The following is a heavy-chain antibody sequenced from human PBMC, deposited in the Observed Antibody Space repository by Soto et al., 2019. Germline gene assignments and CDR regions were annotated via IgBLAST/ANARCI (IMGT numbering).Heavy chain of an antibody. Sequence: QVQLVQSGAEVKKPGASVKVSCKASGYTFTSYGISWVRQAXXXGLEWMGWISAYNGNTNYAQKLQGRVTMTTDTSTSXAXMXXRSLXXDXTAVYYCARDLAVGLVDYWGQGTLVTVSS. D-gene: IGHD6-19*01. CDR2: ISAYNGNT. V-gene: IGHV1-18*01. CDR3: ARDLAVGLVDY. J-gene: IGHJ4*02. CDR1: GYTFTSYG.